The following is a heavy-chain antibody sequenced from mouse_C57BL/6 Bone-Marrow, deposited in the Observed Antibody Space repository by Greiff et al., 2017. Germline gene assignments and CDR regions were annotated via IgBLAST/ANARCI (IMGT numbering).Heavy chain of an antibody. D-gene: IGHD2-2*01. CDR2: IRSKSNNYAT. CDR3: VRYGYDGDFDY. Sequence: EVKVVESGGGLVQPKGSLKLSCAASGFSFNTYAMNWVRQAPGKGLEWVARIRSKSNNYATYYADSVKDRFTISRDDSESMLYLQMNNLKTEDTAMYYCVRYGYDGDFDYWGQGTTLTVSS. V-gene: IGHV10-1*01. J-gene: IGHJ2*01. CDR1: GFSFNTYA.